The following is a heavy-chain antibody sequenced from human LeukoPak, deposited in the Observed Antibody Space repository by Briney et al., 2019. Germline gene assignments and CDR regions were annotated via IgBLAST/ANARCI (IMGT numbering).Heavy chain of an antibody. Sequence: ASVKVSCKASGYTFTSYTISWVRQAPGQGLECMGWISAYNGNTDYAQKLQDRVTMTADTSTSTAYMELRSLRSDDTAVYYCARDKAGATFWGQGTLVTVSS. CDR1: GYTFTSYT. V-gene: IGHV1-18*01. J-gene: IGHJ4*02. CDR3: ARDKAGATF. D-gene: IGHD1-26*01. CDR2: ISAYNGNT.